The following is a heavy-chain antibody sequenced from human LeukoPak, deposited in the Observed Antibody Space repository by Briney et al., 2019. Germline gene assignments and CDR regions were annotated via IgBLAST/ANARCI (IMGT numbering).Heavy chain of an antibody. Sequence: GGSLRLSCAVSGFTFSNAWMNWVRQPPGKGLEWVGRIKSIPAGGTIDYAAPVKGRFTISRDDSKNTVFLQMNSLKIEDTAVYYCSTGSMARGPGFDYWGQGTLVTVSS. CDR1: GFTFSNAW. J-gene: IGHJ4*02. D-gene: IGHD3-10*01. V-gene: IGHV3-15*01. CDR3: STGSMARGPGFDY. CDR2: IKSIPAGGTI.